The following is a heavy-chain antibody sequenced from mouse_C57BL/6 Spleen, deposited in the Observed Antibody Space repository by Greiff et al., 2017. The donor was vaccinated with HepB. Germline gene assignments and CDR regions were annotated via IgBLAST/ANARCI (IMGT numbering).Heavy chain of an antibody. J-gene: IGHJ3*01. CDR3: AREEASNWFAY. CDR1: GFTFSSYA. D-gene: IGHD6-2*01. Sequence: EVQLVESGGGLVKPGGSLKLSCAASGFTFSSYAMSWVRQTPEKRLEWVATISDGGSYTYYPDNVKGRFTISRDNAKNNLYLQMSHLKSEDTAMYYCAREEASNWFAYWGQGTLVTVSA. V-gene: IGHV5-4*01. CDR2: ISDGGSYT.